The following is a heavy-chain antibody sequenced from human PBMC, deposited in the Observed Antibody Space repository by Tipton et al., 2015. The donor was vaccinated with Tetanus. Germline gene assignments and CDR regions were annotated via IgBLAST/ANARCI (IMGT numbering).Heavy chain of an antibody. CDR1: GYTFTSYD. D-gene: IGHD3-22*01. J-gene: IGHJ4*02. V-gene: IGHV1-8*01. Sequence: QSGAEVKKPGASVKVSCKASGYTFTSYDINWVRQATGQGLEWMGWMNPNSGNTGCAQKFQGRVTMTRNTSISTAYMELSSLRSEDTAVYYCARGPHPYYYDSSGYFAWGQGTLVTVSS. CDR2: MNPNSGNT. CDR3: ARGPHPYYYDSSGYFA.